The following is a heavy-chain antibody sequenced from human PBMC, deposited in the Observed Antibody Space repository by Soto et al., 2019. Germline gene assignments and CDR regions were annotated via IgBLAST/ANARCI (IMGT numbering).Heavy chain of an antibody. Sequence: QVQLQESGPGLVKPSGTLSLTCAVSGGSISSSNWWSWVRQPPGKGLEWIGEIYHSGSTNYNPSLRSRVTTSVDKSKNQFCLKLSSVTAADTAVYYCARIPDGDYSTYYFDYWGQGTLVTVSS. CDR1: GGSISSSNW. CDR2: IYHSGST. V-gene: IGHV4-4*02. J-gene: IGHJ4*02. CDR3: ARIPDGDYSTYYFDY. D-gene: IGHD4-17*01.